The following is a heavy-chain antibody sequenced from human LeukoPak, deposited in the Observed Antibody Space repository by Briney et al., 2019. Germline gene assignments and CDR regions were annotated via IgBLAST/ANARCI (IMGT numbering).Heavy chain of an antibody. V-gene: IGHV3-23*01. CDR1: RFTFSGYA. CDR3: AKRSSSSSPPYFDY. J-gene: IGHJ4*02. CDR2: IDHSGTFT. D-gene: IGHD6-6*01. Sequence: PGGSLRLSCAASRFTFSGYAMGWVRQAPGKGLEWVSSIDHSGTFTYYADSVKGRFTISRDNSKSTLYLQMNSLRAEDTALYYCAKRSSSSSPPYFDYCGQGTLVIVSS.